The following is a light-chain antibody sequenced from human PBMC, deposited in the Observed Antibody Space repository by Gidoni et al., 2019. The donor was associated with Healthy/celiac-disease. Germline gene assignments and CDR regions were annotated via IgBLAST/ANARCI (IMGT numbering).Light chain of an antibody. CDR2: AAS. CDR3: QQSYSTPHGT. Sequence: DIQMTQSPSSLSASVGDRVTITCRASQSISSYLNWYQQKPGKAPKLLIYAASSLQSGVPSRFSGSGSGTDFTLTISSLPPEDFATYYCQQSYSTPHGTFGHXTKLEIK. V-gene: IGKV1-39*01. J-gene: IGKJ2*02. CDR1: QSISSY.